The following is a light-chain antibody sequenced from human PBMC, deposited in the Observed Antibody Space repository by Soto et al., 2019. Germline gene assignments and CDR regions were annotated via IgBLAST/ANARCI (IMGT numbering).Light chain of an antibody. V-gene: IGLV1-51*02. CDR3: GAWDYSLSAGV. CDR1: TSNIGSHY. Sequence: QSVLTQPPSVSAAPGQKVTISCSGSTSNIGSHYVAWYQQLPGTAPKLLIYENNKRPSGIPDRFSGSKTGTSATLGIAGLQTGDEADYYCGAWDYSLSAGVFGGGTKVT. J-gene: IGLJ1*01. CDR2: ENN.